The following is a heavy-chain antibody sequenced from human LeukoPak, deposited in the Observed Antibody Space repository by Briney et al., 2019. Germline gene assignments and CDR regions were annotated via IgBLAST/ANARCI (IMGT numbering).Heavy chain of an antibody. V-gene: IGHV4-39*07. CDR3: ARDWSGSYYAVFDY. CDR1: GGSISSSSYY. CDR2: IYYSGST. D-gene: IGHD1-26*01. J-gene: IGHJ4*02. Sequence: TSETLSLTCTASGGSISSSSYYWGWIRQPPGKGLEWIGSIYYSGSTYYNPSLKSRVTISVDTSKNQFSLKLSSVTAADTAVYYCARDWSGSYYAVFDYWGQGTLVTVSS.